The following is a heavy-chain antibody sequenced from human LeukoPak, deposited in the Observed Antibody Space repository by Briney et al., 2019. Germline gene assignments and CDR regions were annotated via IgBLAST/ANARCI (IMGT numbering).Heavy chain of an antibody. V-gene: IGHV1-18*01. Sequence: ASVKVSCKASGYTFTSYGISWVRPAPGQGLEWMGWISAYNGDTNYAQKLQGRVTMTTDTSTSTAYMDLRSLRSDDTAVYYCARDGGGVGALSPDYWGQGTLVTVSS. CDR3: ARDGGGVGALSPDY. J-gene: IGHJ4*02. CDR1: GYTFTSYG. CDR2: ISAYNGDT. D-gene: IGHD1-26*01.